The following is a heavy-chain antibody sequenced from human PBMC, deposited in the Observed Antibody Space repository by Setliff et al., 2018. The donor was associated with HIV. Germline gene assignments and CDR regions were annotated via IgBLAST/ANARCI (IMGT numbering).Heavy chain of an antibody. V-gene: IGHV3-7*03. D-gene: IGHD3-3*02. Sequence: GGSLRLSCATSTFTFDSFSMTWVRQAPGKGLEWVANINQDGSEKNYLDSVKGRFAISKDFAKRSVYLQMDNLRAEDTAVYYCVRGAFWSTYFYYYLDVWGEGSTVTVSS. CDR1: TFTFDSFS. CDR3: VRGAFWSTYFYYYLDV. J-gene: IGHJ6*03. CDR2: INQDGSEK.